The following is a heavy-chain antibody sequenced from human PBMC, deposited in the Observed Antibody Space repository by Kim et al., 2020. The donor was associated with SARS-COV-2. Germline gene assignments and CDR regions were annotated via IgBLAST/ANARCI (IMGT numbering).Heavy chain of an antibody. V-gene: IGHV1-69*13. Sequence: SVKVSCKASGGTFSSYAISWVRQAPGQGLEWMGGIIPIFGTANYAQKFQGRVTITADESTSTAYMELSSLRSEDTAVYYCAREPVAATRNWFDPWGQGTLVTVSS. J-gene: IGHJ5*02. CDR2: IIPIFGTA. CDR3: AREPVAATRNWFDP. CDR1: GGTFSSYA. D-gene: IGHD2-15*01.